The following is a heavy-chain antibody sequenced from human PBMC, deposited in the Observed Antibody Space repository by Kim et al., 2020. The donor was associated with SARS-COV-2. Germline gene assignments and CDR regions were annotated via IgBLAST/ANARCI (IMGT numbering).Heavy chain of an antibody. D-gene: IGHD3-10*01. J-gene: IGHJ6*02. V-gene: IGHV4-31*02. Sequence: PSRKSRIAISLDTSKNQFSLKVTAVTAADTAVYYCARAPMVRGVIITGMDVWGQGTTVTVSS. CDR3: ARAPMVRGVIITGMDV.